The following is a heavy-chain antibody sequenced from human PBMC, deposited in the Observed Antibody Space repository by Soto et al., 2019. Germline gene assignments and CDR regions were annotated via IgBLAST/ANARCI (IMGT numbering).Heavy chain of an antibody. CDR2: IYVTGAV. CDR1: GAALNSGNYY. Sequence: SETLSLTCSVSGAALNSGNYYWSWIRQVPGKGLEWIGHIYVTGAVDYNPSLRDRITISQDTSERQFSLNLRLVTAADTAVYYCARLRIATNNYKWFDPWGQGPLVTVSS. CDR3: ARLRIATNNYKWFDP. J-gene: IGHJ5*02. D-gene: IGHD2-21*01. V-gene: IGHV4-31*03.